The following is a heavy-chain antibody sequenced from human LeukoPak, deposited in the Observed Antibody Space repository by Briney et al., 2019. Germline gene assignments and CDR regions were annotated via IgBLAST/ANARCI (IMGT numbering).Heavy chain of an antibody. CDR2: ISSSSSYT. CDR3: AKADTAMVRYYYYGMDV. Sequence: GGSLRLSCAASGFTFSSYSMNWVRQAPGKGLEWVSSISSSSSYTYYADSVKGRFTISRDNSKNTLYLQMNSLRAEDTAVYYCAKADTAMVRYYYYGMDVWGQGTTVTVSS. V-gene: IGHV3-21*04. J-gene: IGHJ6*02. CDR1: GFTFSSYS. D-gene: IGHD5-18*01.